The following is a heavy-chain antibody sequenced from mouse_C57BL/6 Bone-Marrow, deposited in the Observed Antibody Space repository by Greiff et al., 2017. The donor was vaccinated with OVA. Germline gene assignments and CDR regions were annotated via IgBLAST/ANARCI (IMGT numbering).Heavy chain of an antibody. V-gene: IGHV14-2*01. D-gene: IGHD1-1*01. Sequence: VQLQQSGAELVKPGASVKLTCTASGFNFKDYYMHWVKQRTEQGLEWIGRIDPEDGETKYAPKFQGTATITADTSSNTAYLQLSSLTSEDTAVYYCARYYCDSSLFAYWGQGTLVTVSA. CDR3: ARYYCDSSLFAY. CDR1: GFNFKDYY. CDR2: IDPEDGET. J-gene: IGHJ3*01.